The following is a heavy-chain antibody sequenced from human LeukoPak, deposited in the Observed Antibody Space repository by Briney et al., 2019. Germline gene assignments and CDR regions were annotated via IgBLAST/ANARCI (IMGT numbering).Heavy chain of an antibody. Sequence: GSLRLSCVASGFNFGTYAMGWVRQAPGKGLEWVSALSASGGSTYYADSVRGRFTISRDSSKNTVYLQMNSLRVEDTAIYYCAKVRTYDSSGYYSHCFDYWGQGTLVTVSS. CDR1: GFNFGTYA. CDR3: AKVRTYDSSGYYSHCFDY. J-gene: IGHJ4*02. CDR2: LSASGGST. V-gene: IGHV3-23*01. D-gene: IGHD3-22*01.